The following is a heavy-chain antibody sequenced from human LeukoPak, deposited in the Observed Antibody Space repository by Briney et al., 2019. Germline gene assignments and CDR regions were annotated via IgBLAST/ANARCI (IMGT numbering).Heavy chain of an antibody. Sequence: GRSLRLSCEASGFTFDDYGMHWVRQAPGKGLEWVSTISWNSASVGYVDSVKGRFTISRDNAKKTLYLQMNSLRPEDTALYYCAKDDGYSSSWYDYWGQGTLVTVSS. CDR1: GFTFDDYG. CDR2: ISWNSASV. V-gene: IGHV3-9*01. J-gene: IGHJ4*02. D-gene: IGHD6-13*01. CDR3: AKDDGYSSSWYDY.